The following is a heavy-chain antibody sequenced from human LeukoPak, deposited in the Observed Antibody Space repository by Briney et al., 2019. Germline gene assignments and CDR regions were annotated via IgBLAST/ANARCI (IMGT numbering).Heavy chain of an antibody. J-gene: IGHJ4*02. CDR2: KQNDGSTT. D-gene: IGHD2-15*01. CDR3: AKSGLNRFDY. V-gene: IGHV3-30*02. CDR1: GFTFSNYG. Sequence: GGSLRLSCAASGFTFSNYGMHWVRQAPGKGLEWVAFKQNDGSTTYYADSVKGRFTISRDDSKNTLYLQMNSLRAEDTAVYYCAKSGLNRFDYWGQGTLVTVSS.